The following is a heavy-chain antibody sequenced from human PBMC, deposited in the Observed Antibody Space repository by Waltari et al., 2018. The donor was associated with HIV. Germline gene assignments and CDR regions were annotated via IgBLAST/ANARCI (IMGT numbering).Heavy chain of an antibody. CDR1: GFTFSSYW. Sequence: EVQLVESGGGLVQPGGSLRLSCAASGFTFSSYWMHWVRQAPGKGLVWVSRINSEVCITSYADSVKGRFTISRDNAKNTLYLQMNSLRAEDTAVYYCARARDGGIDYWGQGTLVTVSS. J-gene: IGHJ4*02. CDR3: ARARDGGIDY. CDR2: INSEVCIT. V-gene: IGHV3-74*01.